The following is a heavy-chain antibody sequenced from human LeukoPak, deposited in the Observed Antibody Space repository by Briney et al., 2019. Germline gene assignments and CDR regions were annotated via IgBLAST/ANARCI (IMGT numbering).Heavy chain of an antibody. CDR1: GYTFTSYG. Sequence: ASVKVSCKASGYTFTSYGISWVRQAPGQGLEWMGWISAYNGNTNYAQKLQGRVTMATDTSTSTAYMELRSLRSDDTAVYYCAKEDSTWRPFDYWGQGTLVTVSS. D-gene: IGHD2/OR15-2a*01. CDR2: ISAYNGNT. J-gene: IGHJ4*02. V-gene: IGHV1-18*01. CDR3: AKEDSTWRPFDY.